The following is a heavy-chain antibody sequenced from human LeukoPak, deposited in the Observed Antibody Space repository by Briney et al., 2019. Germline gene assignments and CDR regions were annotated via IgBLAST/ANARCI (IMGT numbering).Heavy chain of an antibody. Sequence: QPGGSLRLSCAASGFTFSGYSMNWVRQAPGKGLVWVSRINSDGRSTKYADSVKGRFTISRDNAKNTLYLQMNSLRAEDTAVYYCVRDRAVSPFPPDAFDMWGQGTMVTVAS. J-gene: IGHJ3*02. CDR3: VRDRAVSPFPPDAFDM. CDR1: GFTFSGYS. V-gene: IGHV3-74*01. CDR2: INSDGRST. D-gene: IGHD4-17*01.